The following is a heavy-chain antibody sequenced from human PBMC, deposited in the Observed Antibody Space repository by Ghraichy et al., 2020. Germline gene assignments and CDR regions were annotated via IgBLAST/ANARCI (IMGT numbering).Heavy chain of an antibody. CDR3: ARPIAVSGNFFDF. Sequence: ASVKVSCTASGFMFSSHGLSWVRQALGQGLEWVGWISANNGHTNYAEKFQHRVTMTTDMSTSTAYMELRSLRSDDTAVYYCARPIAVSGNFFDFWVQGTLVAVSS. D-gene: IGHD6-19*01. CDR1: GFMFSSHG. J-gene: IGHJ4*02. V-gene: IGHV1-18*01. CDR2: ISANNGHT.